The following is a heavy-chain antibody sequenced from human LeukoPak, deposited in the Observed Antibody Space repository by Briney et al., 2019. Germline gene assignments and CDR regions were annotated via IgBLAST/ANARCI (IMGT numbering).Heavy chain of an antibody. J-gene: IGHJ4*02. CDR2: IYYSGST. CDR3: ARGRDCSSWYFDY. CDR1: GGSISSYY. V-gene: IGHV4-59*13. D-gene: IGHD6-13*01. Sequence: PSETLSLTCTVSGGSISSYYWSWIRQPPGKGLEWIGYIYYSGSTNYNPSLKSRVTISVDTSKNQFSLKLSSVTAADTAVYYCARGRDCSSWYFDYWGQGTLVTVSS.